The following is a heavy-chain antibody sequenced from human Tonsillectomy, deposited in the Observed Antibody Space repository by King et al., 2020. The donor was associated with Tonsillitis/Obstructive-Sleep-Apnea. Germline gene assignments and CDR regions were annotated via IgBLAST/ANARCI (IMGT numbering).Heavy chain of an antibody. CDR2: ISYDGNNN. Sequence: VQLVESGGGVVQPGRSLRLSCAASGFTFSSYAMHWVRQVPGKGLQWMAVISYDGNNNYHADSVKGRFTISRDNSKNTLYLQMNSLRAEDTAVYYCARVAYCSSASCLAGYYYYYMDVWGEGTTVSVSS. D-gene: IGHD2-2*01. J-gene: IGHJ6*03. CDR1: GFTFSSYA. CDR3: ARVAYCSSASCLAGYYYYYMDV. V-gene: IGHV3-30*04.